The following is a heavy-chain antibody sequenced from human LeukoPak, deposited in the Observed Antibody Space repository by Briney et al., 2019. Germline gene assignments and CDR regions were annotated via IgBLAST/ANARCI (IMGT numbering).Heavy chain of an antibody. CDR1: GFTFSSYS. J-gene: IGHJ6*02. CDR3: ARAPPYYDFWSGYSYGMDV. Sequence: GGSLRLSCAASGFTFSSYSMNWVRQAPGKGLEWVSSISSSSYIYYADSVKGRFTISRDNAKNSLYLQMNSLRAEDTAVYYCARAPPYYDFWSGYSYGMDVWGQGTTVTVSS. D-gene: IGHD3-3*01. V-gene: IGHV3-21*04. CDR2: ISSSSYI.